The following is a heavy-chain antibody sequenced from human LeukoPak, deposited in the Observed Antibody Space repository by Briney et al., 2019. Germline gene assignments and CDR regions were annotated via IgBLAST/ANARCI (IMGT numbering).Heavy chain of an antibody. D-gene: IGHD2-15*01. CDR2: INHSGST. J-gene: IGHJ1*01. CDR1: GGSFSGYY. V-gene: IGHV4-34*01. Sequence: PSEALSLTCAVYGGSFSGYYWSWIRQPPGKGLEWIGEINHSGSTNYNPSLKSRVTISVDTSKNQFSLKLSSVTAADTAVYYCARAPGSTPYFQHWGQGTLVTVSS. CDR3: ARAPGSTPYFQH.